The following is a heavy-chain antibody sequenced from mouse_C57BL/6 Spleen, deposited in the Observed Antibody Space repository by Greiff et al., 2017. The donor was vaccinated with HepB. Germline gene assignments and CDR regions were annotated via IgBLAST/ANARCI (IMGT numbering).Heavy chain of an antibody. CDR2: INPSTGGT. Sequence: EVKLQESGPELVKPGASVKISCKASGYSFTGYYMNWVKQSPEKSLEWIGEINPSTGGTTYNQKFKAKATLTVDKSSSTAYMQLKSLTSEDSAVYYCARRVTGVDYWGQGTTLTVSS. V-gene: IGHV1-42*01. D-gene: IGHD4-1*01. J-gene: IGHJ2*01. CDR1: GYSFTGYY. CDR3: ARRVTGVDY.